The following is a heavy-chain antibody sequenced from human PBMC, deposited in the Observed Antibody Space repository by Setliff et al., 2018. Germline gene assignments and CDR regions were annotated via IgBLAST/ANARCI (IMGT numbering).Heavy chain of an antibody. CDR2: IKGKNDGLAT. CDR1: GFTFSTAW. J-gene: IGHJ4*02. CDR3: ARSAVAVPGQFCFDN. V-gene: IGHV3-15*07. Sequence: PGGSLRFSCAASGFTFSTAWMNWVRQAPGKGLEWVGRIKGKNDGLATDYAAPVKGRFTISRDEAKNSLYLQMNSLRTEDTAVYYCARSAVAVPGQFCFDNWGQGTQGAVSS. D-gene: IGHD6-19*01.